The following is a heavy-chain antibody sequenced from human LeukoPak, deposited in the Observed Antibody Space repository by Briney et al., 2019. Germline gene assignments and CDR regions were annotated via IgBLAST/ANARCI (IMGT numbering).Heavy chain of an antibody. Sequence: GGSLRLSCAASGFTFSNYAMYWVRQAPGKGLEWVSAFSGSGGHIYYADSVKGRFTISRDNSKNMLFLQMSSLRAEDTAIYFCAKGLEMKSRLEYWGQGTLVTVSS. CDR2: FSGSGGHI. V-gene: IGHV3-23*01. CDR3: AKGLEMKSRLEY. J-gene: IGHJ4*02. CDR1: GFTFSNYA. D-gene: IGHD1-1*01.